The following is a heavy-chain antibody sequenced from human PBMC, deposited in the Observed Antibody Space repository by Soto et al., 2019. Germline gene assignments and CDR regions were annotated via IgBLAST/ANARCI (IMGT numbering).Heavy chain of an antibody. CDR2: IYYSGST. Sequence: SETLSLTXTVSGGSISSYYWSWIRQPPGKGLEWIGYIYYSGSTNYNPSLKSRVTISVDTSKNQFSLKLSSVTAADTAVYYCARGDCSSTSCYEVHYYYGMDVWGQGTTVTVSS. J-gene: IGHJ6*02. CDR3: ARGDCSSTSCYEVHYYYGMDV. CDR1: GGSISSYY. D-gene: IGHD2-2*01. V-gene: IGHV4-59*01.